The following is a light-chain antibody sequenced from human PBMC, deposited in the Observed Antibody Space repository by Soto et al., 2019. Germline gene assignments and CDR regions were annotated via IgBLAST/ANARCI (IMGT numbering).Light chain of an antibody. V-gene: IGKV1-12*01. J-gene: IGKJ5*01. Sequence: DIQVTQSPSALSASVGAKANITCRASQSISSWLAWYQQKPGKAPKLLIYAASSLQSGVPSRFSGSGSGTDFTLTISSLQPEDFATYYCQQTNSFPLTFGQGTRLEIK. CDR2: AAS. CDR3: QQTNSFPLT. CDR1: QSISSW.